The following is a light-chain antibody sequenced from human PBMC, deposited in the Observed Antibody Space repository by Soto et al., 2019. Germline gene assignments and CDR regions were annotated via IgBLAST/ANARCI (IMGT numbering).Light chain of an antibody. CDR2: NYR. CDR3: AAWDGSLSGVI. V-gene: IGLV1-47*02. CDR1: SSNIGSNY. J-gene: IGLJ2*01. Sequence: QAVLTQPPSASGTPGQRVTISCSGSSSNIGSNYVYWYQQLPGTAPKLLIYNYRQRPSGVPDRFSGSKSGTSASLAISGLRSEDEADYYCAAWDGSLSGVIFGGGTQLTVL.